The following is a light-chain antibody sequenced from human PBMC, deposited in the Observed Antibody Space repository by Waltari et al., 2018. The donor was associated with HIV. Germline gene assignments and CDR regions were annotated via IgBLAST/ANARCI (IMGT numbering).Light chain of an antibody. Sequence: IVMTQSPLSLSVTPGEPASISCTSNQSLLHSSGYNFLDWYMQKPGQSPQVLIYLAYNRASGVPARFNGSGSATDFTLKISRVEAEDVGFYYCMQGLQIPLTFGGGTKVEIK. V-gene: IGKV2-28*01. CDR3: MQGLQIPLT. CDR2: LAY. J-gene: IGKJ4*01. CDR1: QSLLHSSGYNF.